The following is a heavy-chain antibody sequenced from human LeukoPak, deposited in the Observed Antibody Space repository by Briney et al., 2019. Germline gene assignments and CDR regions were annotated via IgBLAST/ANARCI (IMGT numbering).Heavy chain of an antibody. J-gene: IGHJ4*02. V-gene: IGHV3-23*01. CDR1: GFTFSSYA. CDR3: GRDWKLDF. Sequence: PGGSLRLSCAASGFTFSSYAMSWVRQAPGKGLEWVSAIGYNGGDTKYADSVKGRFTISRDNSKNTLYLQMNSLRVEDTAMYYCGRDWKLDFWGQGTLVTVSS. CDR2: IGYNGGDT. D-gene: IGHD1-1*01.